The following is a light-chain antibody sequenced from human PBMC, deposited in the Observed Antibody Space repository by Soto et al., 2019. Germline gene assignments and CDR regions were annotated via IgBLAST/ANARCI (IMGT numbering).Light chain of an antibody. Sequence: QSALTQPASVSGSPGQSITIPCTGTSHDVGTYNYVSWYQQHPGKAPKLLIYDVSYRPSGVSNRFSGSKSGITASLTISGLQAEDEGDYFCHSYTSSSSVVIFGGGTKVTVL. CDR1: SHDVGTYNY. J-gene: IGLJ2*01. CDR3: HSYTSSSSVVI. V-gene: IGLV2-14*01. CDR2: DVS.